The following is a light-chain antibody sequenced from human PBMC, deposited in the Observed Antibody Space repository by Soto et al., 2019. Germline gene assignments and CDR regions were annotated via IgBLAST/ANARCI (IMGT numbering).Light chain of an antibody. CDR1: QSVSSY. V-gene: IGKV3-11*01. CDR2: DAY. CDR3: QQRSNWLT. Sequence: EIVLTQSPATLSLSPGERATLSCRASQSVSSYLAWYQQKPRQAPRLLTYDAYNRDTGIPARFSGSGSGTDFTLIISRRGPEDFAVYYCQQRSNWLTFGGGTKVEIK. J-gene: IGKJ4*01.